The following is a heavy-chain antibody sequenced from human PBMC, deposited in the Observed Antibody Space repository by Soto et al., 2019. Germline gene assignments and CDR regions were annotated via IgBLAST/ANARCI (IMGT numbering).Heavy chain of an antibody. CDR2: VSGNGAAI. CDR1: GFTFTTYA. D-gene: IGHD3-22*01. J-gene: IGHJ4*02. Sequence: GGSLRLSCAASGFTFTTYAMTWVRQAPGKGLEWVSVVSGNGAAIYYADSVKGRFTISRDNAKNSLYLQMNSLRAEDTAVYYCARAMIVVETGFDYWGQGTLVTVSS. V-gene: IGHV3-48*03. CDR3: ARAMIVVETGFDY.